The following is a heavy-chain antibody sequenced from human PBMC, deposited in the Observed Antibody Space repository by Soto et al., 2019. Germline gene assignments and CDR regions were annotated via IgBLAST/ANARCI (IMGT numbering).Heavy chain of an antibody. CDR2: INSDGTRT. J-gene: IGHJ5*02. Sequence: PGGSLRLSCAASGFTFTSNWMHWVRQGPGKGLVWVSRINSDGTRTTYADSVKGRFTISRDNAKNTLYLQMNSLRAEDTAVYYCARDIGYSGYAFDLWGQGTLVTVSS. V-gene: IGHV3-74*01. CDR3: ARDIGYSGYAFDL. D-gene: IGHD5-12*01. CDR1: GFTFTSNW.